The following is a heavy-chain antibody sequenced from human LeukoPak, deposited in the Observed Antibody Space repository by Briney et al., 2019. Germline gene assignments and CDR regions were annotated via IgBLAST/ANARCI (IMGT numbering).Heavy chain of an antibody. J-gene: IGHJ4*02. V-gene: IGHV4-59*01. CDR3: ARARSTYYYDSSGYVLDY. CDR2: IYYSGFT. Sequence: SETLSLTCTVSGGSISCYYWNWIRQPPGKGLEWIGYIYYSGFTNYNPSLKSRVTISVDTSKNQFSLKLSSVTAADTAVYYCARARSTYYYDSSGYVLDYWGQGTLVTVSS. D-gene: IGHD3-22*01. CDR1: GGSISCYY.